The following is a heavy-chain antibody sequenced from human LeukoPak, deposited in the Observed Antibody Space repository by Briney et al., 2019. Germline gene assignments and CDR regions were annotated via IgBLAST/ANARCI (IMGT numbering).Heavy chain of an antibody. D-gene: IGHD6-19*01. CDR1: GYSFTRYW. CDR2: IYPGDSDT. J-gene: IGHJ4*02. Sequence: KLGGPWKISCKASGYSFTRYWISGVRQMPGKGREWMGIIYPGDSDTRYSPSFQGQVTISADKSISTAYLQWSSLKASDTAMYYCATPTPYSGWYLSYWGQGTLVTVSS. V-gene: IGHV5-51*01. CDR3: ATPTPYSGWYLSY.